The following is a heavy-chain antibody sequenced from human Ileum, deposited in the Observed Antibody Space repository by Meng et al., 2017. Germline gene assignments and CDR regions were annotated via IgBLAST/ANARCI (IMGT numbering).Heavy chain of an antibody. CDR2: IIPIFGTA. Sequence: SAMVSCKASGGTFSSYATSWLRQAPGQGLEWMGGIIPIFGTANYAQKFQGRVTITTDESTSTAYMELSSLRSEDTAVYYCARTLEFRSGWLENWFDPWGQGTLVTVSS. V-gene: IGHV1-69*05. CDR1: GGTFSSYA. J-gene: IGHJ5*02. CDR3: ARTLEFRSGWLENWFDP. D-gene: IGHD6-19*01.